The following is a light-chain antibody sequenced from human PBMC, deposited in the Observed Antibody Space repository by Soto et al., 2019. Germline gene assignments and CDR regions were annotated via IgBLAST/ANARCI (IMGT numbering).Light chain of an antibody. CDR1: QSINSY. CDR2: VAS. J-gene: IGKJ4*01. Sequence: DIQMTQSPSSLSASVGDRVTITCRASQSINSYLHWYQQRPGQAPKLLIYVASSLQSGVPSRFSGSGSGTDFTRTVSSLQPEESARYYCQQSYSVPLPFGGGTKVEIK. V-gene: IGKV1-39*01. CDR3: QQSYSVPLP.